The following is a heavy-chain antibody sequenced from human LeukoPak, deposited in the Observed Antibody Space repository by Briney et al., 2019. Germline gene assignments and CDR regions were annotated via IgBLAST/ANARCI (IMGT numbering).Heavy chain of an antibody. V-gene: IGHV3-30*18. Sequence: GGSLRLSCAASGFTFSSYGMHWVRQAPGKGLEWVAVISYDGSNKYYADSVKGRFTISRDNSKNTLYLQMNSLRAEDTAVYYCAKDHRIYYDSSGDLDYWGQGTLVTVSS. J-gene: IGHJ4*02. CDR1: GFTFSSYG. CDR2: ISYDGSNK. D-gene: IGHD3-22*01. CDR3: AKDHRIYYDSSGDLDY.